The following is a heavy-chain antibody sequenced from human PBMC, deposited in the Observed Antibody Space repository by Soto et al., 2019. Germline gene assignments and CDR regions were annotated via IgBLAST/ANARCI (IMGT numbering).Heavy chain of an antibody. Sequence: ASVKVSCKASGYTFTSYDINWVRQATGQGLEWMGWMNPNSGNTGYAQKFQGRVTMTRNTSISTAYMELSSLRSEDTAVYYCARGNQYYDFWSGYYSFDYWRQGTLVTVSS. CDR1: GYTFTSYD. D-gene: IGHD3-3*01. J-gene: IGHJ4*02. CDR3: ARGNQYYDFWSGYYSFDY. V-gene: IGHV1-8*01. CDR2: MNPNSGNT.